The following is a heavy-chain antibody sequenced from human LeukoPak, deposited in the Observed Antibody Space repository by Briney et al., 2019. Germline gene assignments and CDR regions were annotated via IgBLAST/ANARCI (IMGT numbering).Heavy chain of an antibody. V-gene: IGHV3-23*01. Sequence: GGSLRLSCAASGFTFSSYAMSWVRQAPGKGLEWVSAISGSGGSTYYADSVKGRFTISRDNSKNTLYLQMNSLRAEDTAVYYCAKASRITMIVVVITALYYFDYWGQGTLVTVSS. CDR2: ISGSGGST. D-gene: IGHD3-22*01. CDR3: AKASRITMIVVVITALYYFDY. J-gene: IGHJ4*02. CDR1: GFTFSSYA.